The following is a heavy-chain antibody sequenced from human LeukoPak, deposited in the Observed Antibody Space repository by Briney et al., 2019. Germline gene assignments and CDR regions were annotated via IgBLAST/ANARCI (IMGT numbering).Heavy chain of an antibody. V-gene: IGHV3-23*01. J-gene: IGHJ4*02. CDR1: GFTFSSYA. D-gene: IGHD3-3*01. CDR3: AKDLSLSRDYWGRGGDY. CDR2: ISGSGGST. Sequence: PGGSLRLSCAASGFTFSSYAMSWVRQAPGKGLEWVSAISGSGGSTYYADSVKGRFTISRDNSKNTLYLQMNSLRAEDTAVYYCAKDLSLSRDYWGRGGDYWGQGTLVTVSS.